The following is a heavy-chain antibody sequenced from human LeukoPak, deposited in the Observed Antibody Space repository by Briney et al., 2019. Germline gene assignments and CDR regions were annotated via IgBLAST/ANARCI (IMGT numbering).Heavy chain of an antibody. V-gene: IGHV1-46*01. CDR1: GYTFTSDY. D-gene: IGHD5-12*01. Sequence: ASVKVSCKASGYTFTSDYMHWVRQAPGQGLEWMGIINPSGGSTSYAQKFQGRVTMTRDTCTSTVYMELSSLRSEDTAVYYCASRGRGYSGYAPVFDYYYYYYMDVWGKGTTVTVSS. CDR3: ASRGRGYSGYAPVFDYYYYYYMDV. J-gene: IGHJ6*03. CDR2: INPSGGST.